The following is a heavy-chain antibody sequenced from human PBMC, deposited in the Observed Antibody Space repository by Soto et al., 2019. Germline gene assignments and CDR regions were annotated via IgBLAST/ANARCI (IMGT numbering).Heavy chain of an antibody. D-gene: IGHD3-3*01. J-gene: IGHJ6*02. CDR1: GFTFSSYG. CDR3: ARVLWSGYYYYYGMDV. V-gene: IGHV3-33*01. CDR2: IWYDGSNK. Sequence: GGSLRLSCAASGFTFSSYGMHWVRQAPGKGLEWVAVIWYDGSNKYYADSVKGRFTISRDNSKNTLYLQMNSLRAEDTAVYYCARVLWSGYYYYYGMDVWGQGTTVTVSS.